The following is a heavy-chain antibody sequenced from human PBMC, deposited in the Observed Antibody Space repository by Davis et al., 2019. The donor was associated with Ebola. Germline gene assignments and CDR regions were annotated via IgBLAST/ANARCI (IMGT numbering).Heavy chain of an antibody. CDR1: GDSVAGGTGG. Sequence: PSETLSLTCAISGDSVAGGTGGWNWIRQSPSRGLEWLGRTYYSSKWYTGYAESVKSRINISPDTAKNQSSLQLNSVTPEDTAVYYCARYTWNNRVFDPWGQGTLVTVSS. CDR2: TYYSSKWYT. CDR3: ARYTWNNRVFDP. J-gene: IGHJ5*02. D-gene: IGHD1/OR15-1a*01. V-gene: IGHV6-1*01.